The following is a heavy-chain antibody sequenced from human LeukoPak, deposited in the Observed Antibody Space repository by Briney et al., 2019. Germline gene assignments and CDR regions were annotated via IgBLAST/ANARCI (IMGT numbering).Heavy chain of an antibody. J-gene: IGHJ4*02. V-gene: IGHV4-4*07. D-gene: IGHD1-26*01. CDR2: IYSSGST. Sequence: SETLSLTCTVSGGSISSYYWSWIRQPAGKGLEWIGRIYSSGSTNYNPSLKSRVTMSVDTSKNQFSLNLSSVITADTAVYYCARAPSGSSLDYWGQGTLVTVSS. CDR1: GGSISSYY. CDR3: ARAPSGSSLDY.